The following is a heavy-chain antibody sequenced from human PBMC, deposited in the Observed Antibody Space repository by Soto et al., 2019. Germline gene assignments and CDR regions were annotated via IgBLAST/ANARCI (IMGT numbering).Heavy chain of an antibody. CDR3: AKGAEGYVASSLDY. V-gene: IGHV3-23*01. D-gene: IGHD5-12*01. CDR1: GFIFSNYA. Sequence: EVQLLESGGGFVQPGGSLRLSCAASGFIFSNYAMTWVRQAPGKGLEWVSAITSTGSSTYYADSVKGRFTISRDNSKNTLYLQINSLTAEDTAVYYCAKGAEGYVASSLDYWGQGTLVTVSS. J-gene: IGHJ4*02. CDR2: ITSTGSST.